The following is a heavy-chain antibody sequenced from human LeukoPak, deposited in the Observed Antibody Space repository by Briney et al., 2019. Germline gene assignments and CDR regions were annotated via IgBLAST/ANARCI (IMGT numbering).Heavy chain of an antibody. CDR1: GFTVSSNY. D-gene: IGHD3-10*01. V-gene: IGHV3-66*01. Sequence: GGSLRLSCAASGFTVSSNYMSWVRQAPGKGLEWVSVIYSGGSTYYADSVKGRFTISRDNSKNTLYLQMNSLRAEDTAVYYCARSRVVLTYYYGSGSYGFDYWGQGTLVTVSS. CDR2: IYSGGST. J-gene: IGHJ4*02. CDR3: ARSRVVLTYYYGSGSYGFDY.